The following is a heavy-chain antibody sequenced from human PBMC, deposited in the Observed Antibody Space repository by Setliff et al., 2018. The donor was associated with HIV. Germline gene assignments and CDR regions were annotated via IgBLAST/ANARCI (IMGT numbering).Heavy chain of an antibody. CDR3: ATIRAYYYDSSGQEYFQY. J-gene: IGHJ1*01. Sequence: GASVKVSCKVSGYSLTDLSIHWVRQAPGKGLEWMGGFDPEDGETVYAQKLQGRVTMTEDTSTDTAYMELSSLGSEDTAMYYCATIRAYYYDSSGQEYFQYWGHGTLVTVSS. V-gene: IGHV1-24*01. D-gene: IGHD3-22*01. CDR2: FDPEDGET. CDR1: GYSLTDLS.